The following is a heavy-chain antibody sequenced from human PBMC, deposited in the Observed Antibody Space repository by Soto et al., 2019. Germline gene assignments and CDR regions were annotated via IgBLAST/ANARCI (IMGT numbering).Heavy chain of an antibody. CDR1: GGTFSSYA. V-gene: IGHV1-69*13. Sequence: SVKVSCKASGGTFSSYAISLVRQAPGQGLEWMGGIIPIFGTANYAQKLQGRVTITADESTSTAYMELSSLRSEDTAVYYCARGRLELLDPQVVVDECWGQGTLVTVSS. CDR3: ARGRLELLDPQVVVDEC. D-gene: IGHD1-7*01. J-gene: IGHJ4*02. CDR2: IIPIFGTA.